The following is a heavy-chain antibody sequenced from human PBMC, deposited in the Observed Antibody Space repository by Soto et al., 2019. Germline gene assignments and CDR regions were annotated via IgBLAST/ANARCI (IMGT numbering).Heavy chain of an antibody. Sequence: QVQLQESGPGLVKPSQTLSLTCTVFGGSVSSGDDYWSWIRQPPGKGLEWIGSVSYSGETYYNPSHKSRIALFVDTAMNQFSLRVSSVTDADTAVYYCASARSGDYVTDWGRGTLVTVSS. CDR1: GGSVSSGDDY. V-gene: IGHV4-30-4*01. J-gene: IGHJ4*02. CDR3: ASARSGDYVTD. CDR2: VSYSGET. D-gene: IGHD4-17*01.